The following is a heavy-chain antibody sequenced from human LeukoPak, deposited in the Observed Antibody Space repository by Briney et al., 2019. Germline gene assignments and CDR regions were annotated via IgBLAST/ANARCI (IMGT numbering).Heavy chain of an antibody. CDR2: IYSGGST. V-gene: IGHV3-53*01. CDR3: ARVGGIARGVAFDI. CDR1: GFTVSSNY. Sequence: GGSLRLSCAASGFTVSSNYMSWVRQAPGKGLEWVSVIYSGGSTYYADSVKGRFTISRDNSKNTLYLQMNSLRAEDTAVYYCARVGGIARGVAFDIWGQGTMVTVSS. D-gene: IGHD3-16*01. J-gene: IGHJ3*02.